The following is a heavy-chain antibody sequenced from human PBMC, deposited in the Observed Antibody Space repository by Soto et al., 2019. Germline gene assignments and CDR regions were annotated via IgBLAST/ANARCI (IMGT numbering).Heavy chain of an antibody. D-gene: IGHD6-13*01. CDR1: GFTFSTYA. V-gene: IGHV3-23*01. J-gene: IGHJ4*02. CDR2: ISGSAGST. Sequence: GGSLRLSCVASGFTFSTYAMTWVRQAPGKGLEWVSTISGSAGSTYYADSVKGRFTISRDNSKNTLYLQMNSLRAEDTAIYYCAKTAWGRASADLDKYYFDYWGQGTLVTVSS. CDR3: AKTAWGRASADLDKYYFDY.